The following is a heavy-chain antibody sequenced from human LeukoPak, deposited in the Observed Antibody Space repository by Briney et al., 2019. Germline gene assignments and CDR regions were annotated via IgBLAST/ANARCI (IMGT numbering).Heavy chain of an antibody. CDR2: IYSGDNT. CDR1: GFTVSSNY. CDR3: AKYPSSQNTAMASWYSGMDV. Sequence: GGSLRLSCAASGFTVSSNYMSWVRQAPGKGLEWVSVIYSGDNTYYADSVKGRFTISRDNSKNTLYLQMNSLRAEDTAVYYCAKYPSSQNTAMASWYSGMDVWGQGTTVTVS. J-gene: IGHJ6*02. D-gene: IGHD5-18*01. V-gene: IGHV3-53*01.